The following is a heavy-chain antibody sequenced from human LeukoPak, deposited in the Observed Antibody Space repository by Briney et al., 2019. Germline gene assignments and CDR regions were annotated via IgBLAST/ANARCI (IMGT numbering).Heavy chain of an antibody. D-gene: IGHD5-12*01. V-gene: IGHV3-23*01. Sequence: GGSLRLSCAASGFTFSSYAMSWVRQAPGKGLEWVSAISGSGGSTYYADSVKGRFTISRDNSKNTLYLQMNSLRAEDTAVYYCAKVPVVTMVGDYYYYGMDVWGQGTTVTVSS. J-gene: IGHJ6*02. CDR3: AKVPVVTMVGDYYYYGMDV. CDR1: GFTFSSYA. CDR2: ISGSGGST.